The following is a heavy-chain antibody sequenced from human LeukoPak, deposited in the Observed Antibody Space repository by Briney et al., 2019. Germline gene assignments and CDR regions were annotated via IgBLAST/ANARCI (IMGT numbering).Heavy chain of an antibody. Sequence: GASVKVSCKASGYTFTSYGISWVRQAPGQRLEWMGWINAGNDNTKYSQKFQGRVTITRDTSASTVYMELSSLRSEDMAVYYCTRGLLWFGELSPPGYWGQGTLITVSS. V-gene: IGHV1-3*01. CDR2: INAGNDNT. J-gene: IGHJ4*02. D-gene: IGHD3-10*01. CDR1: GYTFTSYG. CDR3: TRGLLWFGELSPPGY.